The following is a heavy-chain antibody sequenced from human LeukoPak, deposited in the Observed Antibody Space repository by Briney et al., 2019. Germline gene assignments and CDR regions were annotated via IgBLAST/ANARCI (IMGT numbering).Heavy chain of an antibody. CDR1: GFTFSSYA. CDR2: ISYDGSNK. CDR3: AKDLVTTVTELQPDAFDI. V-gene: IGHV3-30-3*01. J-gene: IGHJ3*02. Sequence: GGSLRLSCAASGFTFSSYAMHWVRQAPGKGLEWVAVISYDGSNKYYADSVKGRFTISRDNSKNTLYLQMNSLRAEDTAVYYCAKDLVTTVTELQPDAFDIWGQGTMVTVSS. D-gene: IGHD4-17*01.